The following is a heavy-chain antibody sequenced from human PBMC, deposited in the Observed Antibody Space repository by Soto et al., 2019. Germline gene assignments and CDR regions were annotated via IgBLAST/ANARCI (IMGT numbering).Heavy chain of an antibody. J-gene: IGHJ6*02. Sequence: SETLSLTCTVSGGSISSSSYYWGWIRQPPGKGLEWIGSIYYSGITYYNPSLKSRVTISVDTSKNQFSLRLSSVTAADTAVYYCARLYGSGSYSFYGMDVWGQGTTVTVSS. CDR3: ARLYGSGSYSFYGMDV. CDR2: IYYSGIT. CDR1: GGSISSSSYY. V-gene: IGHV4-39*01. D-gene: IGHD3-10*01.